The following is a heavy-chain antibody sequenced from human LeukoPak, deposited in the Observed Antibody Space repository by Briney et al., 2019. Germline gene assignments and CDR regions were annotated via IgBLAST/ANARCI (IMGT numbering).Heavy chain of an antibody. D-gene: IGHD5-18*01. CDR1: GFTFSSYG. CDR3: AKDLSIQPSPPDY. Sequence: GRSLRLSCAASGFTFSSYGMHWVRQAPGKGLEWVAVISYDGSNKYYADSVKGRFTISRDNSKNTLYLQMNSLRAEDTAVYYCAKDLSIQPSPPDYWGQGTLVTVSS. CDR2: ISYDGSNK. V-gene: IGHV3-30*18. J-gene: IGHJ4*02.